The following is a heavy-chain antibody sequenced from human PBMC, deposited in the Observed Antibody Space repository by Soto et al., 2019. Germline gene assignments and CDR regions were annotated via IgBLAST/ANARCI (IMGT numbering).Heavy chain of an antibody. CDR1: GYTFTSYY. D-gene: IGHD1-26*01. V-gene: IGHV1-46*01. J-gene: IGHJ6*02. CDR3: ARDRIVGANRYGMDV. CDR2: INPSGGST. Sequence: ASVKVSCKASGYTFTSYYMHWVRQAPGQGLEWMGIINPSGGSTSYAQKFQGRVTMTRDMSTSTVYMELSSLRSEDTAVYYCARDRIVGANRYGMDVWGQGTTVTVSS.